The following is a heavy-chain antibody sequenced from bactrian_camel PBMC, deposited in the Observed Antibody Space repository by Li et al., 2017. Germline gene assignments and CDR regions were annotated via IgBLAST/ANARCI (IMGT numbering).Heavy chain of an antibody. CDR3: ATAWNLLLPSRD. D-gene: IGHD3*01. CDR1: EFSTSC. CDR2: MYRKGAA. J-gene: IGHJ4*01. V-gene: IGHV3S53*01. Sequence: QVQLVESGGGSVQAGGSLTLSCTYSEFSTSCIGWFRQAPGKEREGVAAMYRKGAAIYEDSVKGRFTISRDNAMNTLYLQMNSLKTEDAAVYYCATAWNLLLPSRDWGQGTQVTVS.